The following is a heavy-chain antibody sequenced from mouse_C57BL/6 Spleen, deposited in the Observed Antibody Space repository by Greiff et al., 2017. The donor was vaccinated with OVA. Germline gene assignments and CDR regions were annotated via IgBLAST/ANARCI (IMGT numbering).Heavy chain of an antibody. CDR2: IDPEDGET. CDR3: AVSYYEDRGDY. CDR1: GFNIKDYY. J-gene: IGHJ2*01. Sequence: EVHLVESGAELVKPGASVKLSCTASGFNIKDYYMPWVKQRTEQGLEWIGRIDPEDGETKYAPKFKGKATITADTSSNTAYLQHSSLTSEDAAVYYCAVSYYEDRGDYWGQGTTLTVSS. V-gene: IGHV14-2*01. D-gene: IGHD2-4*01.